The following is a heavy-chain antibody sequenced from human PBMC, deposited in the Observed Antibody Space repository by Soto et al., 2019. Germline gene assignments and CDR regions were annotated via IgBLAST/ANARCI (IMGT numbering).Heavy chain of an antibody. CDR3: ARGGGSDSFDY. CDR1: GASTTFGGYS. D-gene: IGHD1-26*01. J-gene: IGHJ4*02. Sequence: SETLSLTCTVSGASTTFGGYSWSWIRQTPGKGLEWIGYINHLETTFYNPSFESRLTLSIDRAKNQFSLKLHSMSAADRAVYFCARGGGSDSFDYWGQGILVPVSS. V-gene: IGHV4-30-2*01. CDR2: INHLETT.